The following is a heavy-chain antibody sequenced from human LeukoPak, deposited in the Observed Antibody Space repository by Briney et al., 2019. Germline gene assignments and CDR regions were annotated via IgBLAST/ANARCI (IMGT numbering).Heavy chain of an antibody. D-gene: IGHD3-22*01. CDR1: GYTFTSYG. J-gene: IGHJ4*02. CDR3: ARERRYYYDSSGYYYPHY. V-gene: IGHV1-18*01. CDR2: ISAYNGNT. Sequence: ASVKVSCKASGYTFTSYGISWVRQAPGQGLEWMGWISAYNGNTNYAQKLQGRVTMTTDTSTSTAYMELRSLRSDDTAVYYCARERRYYYDSSGYYYPHYWGQGTLVTVSS.